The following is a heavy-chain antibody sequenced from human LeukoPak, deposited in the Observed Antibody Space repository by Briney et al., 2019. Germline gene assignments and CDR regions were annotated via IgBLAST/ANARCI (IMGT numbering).Heavy chain of an antibody. V-gene: IGHV4-61*08. CDR1: GGSISSGDYY. J-gene: IGHJ5*02. Sequence: NPSETLSLTCTDSGGSISSGDYYWSWIRQPPGKGLEWIGEINHSGSTNYNPSLKSRVTISVDTSKNQFSLKLSSVTAADTAVYYCARDYHVVVPAAKRGRRFDPWGQGTLVTVSS. CDR3: ARDYHVVVPAAKRGRRFDP. CDR2: INHSGST. D-gene: IGHD2-2*01.